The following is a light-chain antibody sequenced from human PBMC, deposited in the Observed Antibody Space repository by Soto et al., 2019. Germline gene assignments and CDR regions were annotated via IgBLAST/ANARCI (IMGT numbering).Light chain of an antibody. Sequence: ESVLTQSPGTRSLSPGERATLSCRASQSVSSSYLVWYQQKPGQAPRLLISVASSRATGITDRFSGGGSGTDFSLPISRLQPEDFAVYYCQQHTSSPPPYTFGQGTKLEIK. CDR2: VAS. V-gene: IGKV3-20*01. CDR1: QSVSSSY. J-gene: IGKJ2*01. CDR3: QQHTSSPPPYT.